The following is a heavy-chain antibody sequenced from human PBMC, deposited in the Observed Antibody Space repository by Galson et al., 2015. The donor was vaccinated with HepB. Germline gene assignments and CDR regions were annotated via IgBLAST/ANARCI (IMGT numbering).Heavy chain of an antibody. V-gene: IGHV7-4-1*02. J-gene: IGHJ5*02. Sequence: SVKVSCKASGYSFNTYGLDWVRQVPGQGLEWMGWINTDTGNPTYAQGFTGRFVFSLDTSVSTAYLQISSLQAEDTAVYYCARTPYYDSGSYCNAWFDPWGQGTLVTVSS. CDR1: GYSFNTYG. CDR2: INTDTGNP. D-gene: IGHD3-10*01. CDR3: ARTPYYDSGSYCNAWFDP.